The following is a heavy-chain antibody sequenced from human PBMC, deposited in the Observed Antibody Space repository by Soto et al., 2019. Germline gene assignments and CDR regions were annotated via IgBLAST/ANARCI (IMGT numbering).Heavy chain of an antibody. CDR1: GYTFTSYD. V-gene: IGHV1-8*01. Sequence: QVQLVQSGAEVKKPGASVKVSCKASGYTFTSYDISWVRQATGQGPEWMGWMNPNSGDTHYAQTFQGRVTMTRNTSISTAYMELSSLRSEDTAMYYCARWYGGNSGDSWGQGTLVTVSS. CDR2: MNPNSGDT. CDR3: ARWYGGNSGDS. J-gene: IGHJ4*02. D-gene: IGHD2-21*02.